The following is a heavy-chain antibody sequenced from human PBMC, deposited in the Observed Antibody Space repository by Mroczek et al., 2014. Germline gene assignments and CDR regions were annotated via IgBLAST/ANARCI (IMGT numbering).Heavy chain of an antibody. J-gene: IGHJ4*02. CDR1: GFTFSSYG. D-gene: IGHD4-17*01. Sequence: ESGGGVVQPGRSLRLSCAASGFTFSSYGMHWVRQAPGKGLEWVAVIWYDGSNKYYADSVKGRFTISRDNSKNTLYLQMNSLRAEDTAVYYCARDFHDYGDYYFDYWGQGTLVTVSS. CDR3: ARDFHDYGDYYFDY. V-gene: IGHV3-33*01. CDR2: IWYDGSNK.